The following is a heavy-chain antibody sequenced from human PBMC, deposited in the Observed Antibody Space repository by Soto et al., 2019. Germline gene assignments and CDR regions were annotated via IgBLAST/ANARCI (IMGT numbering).Heavy chain of an antibody. D-gene: IGHD3-3*01. V-gene: IGHV3-66*04. Sequence: GGSLRLSCAASGFPVSSNYMSWVRQAPGKGLEWVSVIYSGGSTYYADSVKGRFTISRDNSKNTLYLQMNSLRAEDTAVYYCARPPPGALRFLEWLPGYWGQGTLVTVSS. CDR3: ARPPPGALRFLEWLPGY. CDR1: GFPVSSNY. J-gene: IGHJ4*02. CDR2: IYSGGST.